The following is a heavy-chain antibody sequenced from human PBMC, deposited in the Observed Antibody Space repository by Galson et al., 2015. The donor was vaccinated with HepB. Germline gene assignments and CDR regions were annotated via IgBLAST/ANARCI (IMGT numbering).Heavy chain of an antibody. CDR1: GYTFIDYY. CDR3: ARDSVRGVIRALDAFDI. D-gene: IGHD3-10*01. J-gene: IGHJ3*02. CDR2: INPNSGGT. Sequence: SVKVSCKASGYTFIDYYMHWVRQAPGQGLEWMGWINPNSGGTNYAQNFQGRVTMTTDTSTSTAYMELRSLRSDDTAVYYCARDSVRGVIRALDAFDIWGQGTMVTVSS. V-gene: IGHV1-2*02.